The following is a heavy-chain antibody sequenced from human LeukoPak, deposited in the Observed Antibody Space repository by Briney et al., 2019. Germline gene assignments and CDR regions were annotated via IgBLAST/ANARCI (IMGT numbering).Heavy chain of an antibody. Sequence: GGSLRLSCAASGFTFSSYGMHWVRQAPGKGLEWVAVISYDGSNKYCADSVKGRFTISGDNSKNTLYLQMNSLRAEDTAVYYCAKQGTIFGAYYFDYWGQGTLVTVSS. CDR3: AKQGTIFGAYYFDY. CDR2: ISYDGSNK. J-gene: IGHJ4*02. CDR1: GFTFSSYG. V-gene: IGHV3-30*18. D-gene: IGHD3-3*01.